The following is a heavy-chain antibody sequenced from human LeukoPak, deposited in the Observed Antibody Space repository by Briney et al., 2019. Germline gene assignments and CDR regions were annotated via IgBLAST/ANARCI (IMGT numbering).Heavy chain of an antibody. D-gene: IGHD3-9*01. V-gene: IGHV5-51*01. CDR1: GYSFTSYW. Sequence: GESLKISCQGSGYSFTSYWIGWVRQMPGKGLEWMGIIYPGDSDTRYSPSFQGQVTISADKSISTAYLQWRSLKASDTAMYYCARQGILTGYQFDYWGQGTLVTVSS. J-gene: IGHJ4*02. CDR2: IYPGDSDT. CDR3: ARQGILTGYQFDY.